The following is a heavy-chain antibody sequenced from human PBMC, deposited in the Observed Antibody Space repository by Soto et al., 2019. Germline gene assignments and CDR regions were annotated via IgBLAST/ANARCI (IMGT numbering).Heavy chain of an antibody. D-gene: IGHD3-10*01. Sequence: ASVKVSCKASGYTFTSYGISWVRQAPGQGLEWMGWISAYNGNTNYAQKLQGRVTMTTDTSTSTAYMELRSLRSDDTAVYYCARVWFGELLREYVWFPSYYYYYMDVWGKGTTVTVSS. J-gene: IGHJ6*03. V-gene: IGHV1-18*01. CDR2: ISAYNGNT. CDR1: GYTFTSYG. CDR3: ARVWFGELLREYVWFPSYYYYYMDV.